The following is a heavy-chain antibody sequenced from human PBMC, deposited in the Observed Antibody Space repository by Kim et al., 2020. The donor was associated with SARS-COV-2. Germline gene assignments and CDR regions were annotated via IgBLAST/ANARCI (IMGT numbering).Heavy chain of an antibody. CDR1: GFTFSSYW. CDR2: INSDGSST. D-gene: IGHD3-22*01. Sequence: GGSLRLSCAASGFTFSSYWMHWVRQAPGKGLVWVSRINSDGSSTSYADSVKGRFTISRDNAKNTLYLQMNSLRAEDTAVYYCARVGRYYDSSGYYYFDYWGQGTLVTVSS. V-gene: IGHV3-74*01. J-gene: IGHJ4*02. CDR3: ARVGRYYDSSGYYYFDY.